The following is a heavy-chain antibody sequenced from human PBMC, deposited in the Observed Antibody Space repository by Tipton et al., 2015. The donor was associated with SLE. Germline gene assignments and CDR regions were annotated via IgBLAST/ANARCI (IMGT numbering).Heavy chain of an antibody. CDR1: GGSISSYY. CDR2: IYYSGST. CDR3: ARMFSSSYDY. D-gene: IGHD6-13*01. J-gene: IGHJ4*02. V-gene: IGHV4-59*01. Sequence: TLSLTCTVSGGSISSYYWSRIRQPPGKGLEWIGYIYYSGSTNYNPSLKSRVTISVDTSKNQFSLKLSSVTAADTAVYYCARMFSSSYDYWGQGTLVTVSS.